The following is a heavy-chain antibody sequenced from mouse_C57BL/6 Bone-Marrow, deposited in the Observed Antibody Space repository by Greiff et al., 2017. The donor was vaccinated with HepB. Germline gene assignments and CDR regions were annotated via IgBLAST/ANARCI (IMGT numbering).Heavy chain of an antibody. V-gene: IGHV5-2*01. Sequence: VQLRESGGGLVQPGESLKLSCESMEYKFPSHDMSWVRKTPEKRLGLVAAINSDGGSTYYPDTLEGRYIISGDNTKKTRYLQMSSRRSEDNALYYCARHYYSKGYWGQGTTLTVSS. D-gene: IGHD1-1*01. CDR2: INSDGGST. J-gene: IGHJ2*01. CDR1: EYKFPSHD. CDR3: ARHYYSKGY.